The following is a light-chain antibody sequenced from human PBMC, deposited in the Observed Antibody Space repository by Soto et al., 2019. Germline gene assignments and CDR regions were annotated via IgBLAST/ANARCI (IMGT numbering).Light chain of an antibody. V-gene: IGKV1-5*03. CDR3: QQYNDHQYT. J-gene: IGKJ2*01. Sequence: DIQMTQSPSTLSASVGDGVTITCRARQSIGSWLAWYQQKPGKAPQLLIYKATNLQSGVPSRFSGSGSGTDFSLTISSMQPVEYATYFSQQYNDHQYTLCPGTNQEI. CDR1: QSIGSW. CDR2: KAT.